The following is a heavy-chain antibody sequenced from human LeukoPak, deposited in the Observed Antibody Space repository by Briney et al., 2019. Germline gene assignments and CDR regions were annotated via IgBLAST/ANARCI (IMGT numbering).Heavy chain of an antibody. D-gene: IGHD2-21*02. CDR3: TTVWNCGGDCSDAFDI. CDR2: ITSKTDGGTT. Sequence: GGSLRLSCAASGFSFRNAWMSWVRQAPGKGLEWVGRITSKTDGGTTDYAAPVKSRFTISRDDSKNTLYLQMNSLKTEDTAVYYCTTVWNCGGDCSDAFDIWGQGTMVTVSS. V-gene: IGHV3-15*01. CDR1: GFSFRNAW. J-gene: IGHJ3*02.